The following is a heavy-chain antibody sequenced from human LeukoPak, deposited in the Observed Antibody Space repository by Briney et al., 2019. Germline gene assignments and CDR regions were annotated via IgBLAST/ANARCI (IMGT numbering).Heavy chain of an antibody. CDR2: ISSGGTYE. CDR1: GFTFSNYA. J-gene: IGHJ4*02. V-gene: IGHV3-30*01. Sequence: GKSLRLSCAASGFTFSNYAMHWVRQAPGKGLEWVSLISSGGTYEYYADSVKGRFTISRDNSKNTLYLQLNSLRAEDTAVYYCARDSTYYYDSGSSGPHYFDNWGQGTLATVSS. D-gene: IGHD3-10*01. CDR3: ARDSTYYYDSGSSGPHYFDN.